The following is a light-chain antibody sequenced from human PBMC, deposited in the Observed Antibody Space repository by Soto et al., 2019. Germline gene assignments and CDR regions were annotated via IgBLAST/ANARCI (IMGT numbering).Light chain of an antibody. V-gene: IGKV3-11*01. J-gene: IGKJ1*01. Sequence: EIVLTQSPATLSLSPRERATHSCRASQYVSSFLAWYQQKAGQAPRLLIYDASHRATGIPARFSGSGSGTDFTLTIISLDPEDFALDYCQQRYNWPPTFGQGTKVEIK. CDR2: DAS. CDR1: QYVSSF. CDR3: QQRYNWPPT.